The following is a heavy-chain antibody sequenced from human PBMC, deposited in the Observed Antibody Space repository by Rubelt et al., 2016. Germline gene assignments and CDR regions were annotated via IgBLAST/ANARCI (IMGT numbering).Heavy chain of an antibody. CDR1: GSSMMNHY. Sequence: QVQLQESGPGLVRPSETLALTCTVSGSSMMNHYWSWVRQPAGKGLEWIGRVFSTGMTGYNPSLKSRVSISVDTSQSQFSLKRGSVTAADTAIYYCASSSYSSSWGYFDSWGQGSLVTVSS. D-gene: IGHD6-13*01. CDR3: ASSSYSSSWGYFDS. CDR2: VFSTGMT. V-gene: IGHV4-4*07. J-gene: IGHJ4*02.